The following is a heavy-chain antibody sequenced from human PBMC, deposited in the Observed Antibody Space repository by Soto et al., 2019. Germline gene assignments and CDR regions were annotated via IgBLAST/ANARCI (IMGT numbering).Heavy chain of an antibody. CDR3: ARGSGYDNGGAFDI. Sequence: QVQLVQSGAEVKKPGSSVKVSCRASGGTFSNYGISWVRQAPGEGLEWMGGIIPIFGTRNHAQKFQGRVTITADKSTSTAYMELSSLRSEDTAVYYCARGSGYDNGGAFDIWGPGTMVTVSS. V-gene: IGHV1-69*06. CDR2: IIPIFGTR. J-gene: IGHJ3*02. CDR1: GGTFSNYG. D-gene: IGHD3-22*01.